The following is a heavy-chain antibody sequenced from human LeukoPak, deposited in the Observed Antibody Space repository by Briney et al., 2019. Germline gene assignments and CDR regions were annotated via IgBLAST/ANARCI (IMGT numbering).Heavy chain of an antibody. Sequence: ASVKVSCKASGYTFTGYYIYWVRQAPGQGLEWVGWINLNSGGTKYAQKFLGRVTMTRDTSISTAYMELSSLRSDDTAVYYCARGPANWLDPWGQGTLVAVSS. J-gene: IGHJ5*02. V-gene: IGHV1-2*02. CDR2: INLNSGGT. CDR3: ARGPANWLDP. CDR1: GYTFTGYY.